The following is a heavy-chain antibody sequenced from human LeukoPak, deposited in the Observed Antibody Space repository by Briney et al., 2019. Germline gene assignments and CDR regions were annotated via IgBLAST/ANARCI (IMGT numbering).Heavy chain of an antibody. CDR3: ARGGTRNQLLTYFDY. D-gene: IGHD2-2*01. CDR2: ISWNSGSI. Sequence: GRSLRLSCAASGFTFDDYAMHWVRQAPGKGLEWVSGISWNSGSIGYADSVEGRFTISRDNAKNSLYLQMNSLRAEDMALYYCARGGTRNQLLTYFDYWGQGTLVTVSS. CDR1: GFTFDDYA. J-gene: IGHJ4*02. V-gene: IGHV3-9*03.